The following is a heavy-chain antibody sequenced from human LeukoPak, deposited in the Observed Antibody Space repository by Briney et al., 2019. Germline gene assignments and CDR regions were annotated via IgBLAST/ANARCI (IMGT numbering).Heavy chain of an antibody. CDR1: GFTFSSYW. J-gene: IGHJ6*03. Sequence: PGGSLRLSCAASGFTFSSYWMHWVRQAPGKGLVWVSCINSDGSSTSYADSVKGRFTISRDNAENTLYLQMNSLRAEDTAVYYCARHYSSIWYENYYYYMDVWGKGTTVTVSS. D-gene: IGHD6-13*01. CDR3: ARHYSSIWYENYYYYMDV. V-gene: IGHV3-74*01. CDR2: INSDGSST.